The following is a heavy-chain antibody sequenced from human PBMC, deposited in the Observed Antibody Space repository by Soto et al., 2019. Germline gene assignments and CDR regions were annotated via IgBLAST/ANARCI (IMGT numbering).Heavy chain of an antibody. CDR1: GFTFTSSA. Sequence: GASVKVSCKASGFTFTSSAMQWVRQARGQRLEWIGWIVVGSGNTNYAQKFQERVTITRDMSTSTAYMELSSLRSEDTAVYYCAADLGYDILTGPNTYYYYYGMDVWGQGTTVTVSS. CDR3: AADLGYDILTGPNTYYYYYGMDV. V-gene: IGHV1-58*02. D-gene: IGHD3-9*01. J-gene: IGHJ6*02. CDR2: IVVGSGNT.